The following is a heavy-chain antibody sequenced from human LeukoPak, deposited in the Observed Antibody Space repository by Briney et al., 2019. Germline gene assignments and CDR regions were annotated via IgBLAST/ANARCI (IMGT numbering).Heavy chain of an antibody. CDR1: GFTFSSYW. J-gene: IGHJ4*02. V-gene: IGHV3-74*01. CDR3: ARSSSGWHSDY. CDR2: INTDGSST. D-gene: IGHD6-19*01. Sequence: GGSLRLSCGASGFTFSSYWMHWVRHAPGKGLVWVSRINTDGSSTTYADSVKGRFTISRDNAKNTLYLQMNSLRAEDTALYYCARSSSGWHSDYWGQGTLATVSS.